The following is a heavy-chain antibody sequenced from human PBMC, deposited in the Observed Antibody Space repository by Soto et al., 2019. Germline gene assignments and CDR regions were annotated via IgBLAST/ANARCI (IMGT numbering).Heavy chain of an antibody. CDR3: ARDPVTTYGFWFDP. J-gene: IGHJ5*02. V-gene: IGHV4-59*01. CDR1: GGSISSYY. Sequence: PSETLSLTCTVSGGSISSYYWSWIRQPPGKGLEWIGYIYYSGSTNYNPSLKSRVTISVDTSKNQFSLKLSSVTAADTAVYYCARDPVTTYGFWFDPWGQGTLVTVSS. CDR2: IYYSGST. D-gene: IGHD4-4*01.